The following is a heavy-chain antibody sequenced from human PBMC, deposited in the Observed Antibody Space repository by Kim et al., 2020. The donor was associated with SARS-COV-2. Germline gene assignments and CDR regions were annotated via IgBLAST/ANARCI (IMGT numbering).Heavy chain of an antibody. CDR2: K. Sequence: KYYADSVKGRFTISRDNSKNTLYLQMNSLRAEDTAVYYCARSPSTIIQHWGQGTLVTVSS. V-gene: IGHV3-33*01. CDR3: ARSPSTIIQH. D-gene: IGHD3-9*01. J-gene: IGHJ1*01.